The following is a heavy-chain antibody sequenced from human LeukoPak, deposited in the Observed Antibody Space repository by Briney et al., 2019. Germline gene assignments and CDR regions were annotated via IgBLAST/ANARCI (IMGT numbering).Heavy chain of an antibody. CDR1: GFTFGDYA. V-gene: IGHV3-49*04. CDR3: TRYEI. CDR2: IRSKTYGGTT. J-gene: IGHJ3*02. Sequence: GGSLRLSCTASGFTFGDYAMSWVRQAPGKGLEWVGFIRSKTYGGTTEYVASVKGRFTISRDDSKSIAYLQMNSLKTGDTAVYYCTRYEIWGQGTMVTVSS. D-gene: IGHD3-3*01.